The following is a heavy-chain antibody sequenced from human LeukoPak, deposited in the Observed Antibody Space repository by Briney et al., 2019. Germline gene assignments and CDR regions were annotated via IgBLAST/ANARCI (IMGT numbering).Heavy chain of an antibody. J-gene: IGHJ4*02. CDR3: ARALPMFRGLTSWDY. Sequence: ASLKVSCKASGYTFTHYYIHWVRQAPGQGLEWMGWINPNSGGTNYAQKFQGRVTMTRGTSISTAYTELSSLRSDDTAVYYCARALPMFRGLTSWDYWGQGTLVIVSS. CDR2: INPNSGGT. D-gene: IGHD3-10*01. V-gene: IGHV1-2*02. CDR1: GYTFTHYY.